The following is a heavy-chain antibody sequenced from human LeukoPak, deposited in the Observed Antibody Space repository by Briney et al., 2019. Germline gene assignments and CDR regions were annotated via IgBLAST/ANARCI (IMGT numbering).Heavy chain of an antibody. V-gene: IGHV3-23*01. CDR2: ISSSGDIT. Sequence: PGGSLRLSCAASGFTFSNYATTWVRRAPGKGLEWVSAISSSGDITDYADSVKGRFTISRDNSKNTLNLQMNSLRAEDTALYYCAKDPGVGATRFNDYWGRGTQVTVTS. D-gene: IGHD1-26*01. J-gene: IGHJ4*02. CDR1: GFTFSNYA. CDR3: AKDPGVGATRFNDY.